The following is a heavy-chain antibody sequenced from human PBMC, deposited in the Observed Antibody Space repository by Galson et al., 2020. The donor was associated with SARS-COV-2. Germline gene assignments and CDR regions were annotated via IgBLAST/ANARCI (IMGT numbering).Heavy chain of an antibody. CDR1: GGSISSGGYY. V-gene: IGHV4-31*03. J-gene: IGHJ6*02. CDR2: IYYSGST. D-gene: IGHD3-9*01. Sequence: SETLSLTCTVSGGSISSGGYYWSWIRQHPGKGLEWIGYIYYSGSTYYNPSLKSRVTISVDTSKNQFSLKLSSVTAADTAVYYCARDQLEPQYYDILTGYRYYGMDVWGQGTTVTVSS. CDR3: ARDQLEPQYYDILTGYRYYGMDV.